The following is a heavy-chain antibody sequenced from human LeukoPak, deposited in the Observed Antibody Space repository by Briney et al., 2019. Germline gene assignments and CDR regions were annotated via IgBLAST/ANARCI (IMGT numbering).Heavy chain of an antibody. D-gene: IGHD2-21*02. V-gene: IGHV3-13*04. CDR2: IDTSGGT. CDR1: GFIFSTYD. J-gene: IGHJ2*01. CDR3: AREGFCGGDCPGYFDL. Sequence: PGGSLRLSCAASGFIFSTYDMHWVRQTTGKGLEWVSAIDTSGGTYYPDSVRGRFTISRDNAKNTFYIQMNSLRAGDTAVYYCAREGFCGGDCPGYFDLWGRGTLVTVSS.